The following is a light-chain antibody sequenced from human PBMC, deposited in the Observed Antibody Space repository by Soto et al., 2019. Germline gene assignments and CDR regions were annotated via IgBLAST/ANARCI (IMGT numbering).Light chain of an antibody. Sequence: QSALTQPASVSGSPGQSITISCTGTSRDVGGYSYVSWYQQHPGKAPKLMIYEVTNRPSGISSRFSGSKSGNTASLTISGLQAEDEADYYCSSFTTTGVWVFGGGTKLTVL. CDR2: EVT. J-gene: IGLJ3*02. CDR3: SSFTTTGVWV. V-gene: IGLV2-14*01. CDR1: SRDVGGYSY.